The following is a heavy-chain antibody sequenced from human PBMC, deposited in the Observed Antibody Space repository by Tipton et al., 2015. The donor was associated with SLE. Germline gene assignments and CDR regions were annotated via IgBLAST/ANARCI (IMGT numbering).Heavy chain of an antibody. CDR2: IYYSGST. D-gene: IGHD1-26*01. V-gene: IGHV4-39*07. Sequence: TLSLTCTVSGGSISSSSYYWGWIRQPPGKGLEWIGSIYYSGSTYYNPSLKSRVTISVDTSKNQFSLKLSSVTAADTAVYYCAREADSGSYRPIDYWGQGTPVTVSS. J-gene: IGHJ4*02. CDR3: AREADSGSYRPIDY. CDR1: GGSISSSSYY.